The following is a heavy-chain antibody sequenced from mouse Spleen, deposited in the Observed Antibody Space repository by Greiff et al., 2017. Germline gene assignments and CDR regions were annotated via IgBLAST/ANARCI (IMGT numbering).Heavy chain of an antibody. V-gene: IGHV1-54*01. Sequence: QVQLKQSGAELVRPGTSVKVSCKASGYAFTNYLIEWVKQRPGQGLEWIGVINPGSGGTNYNEKFKGKATLTADKSSSTAYMQLSSLTSEDSAVYFCARSGDGYYYFDYWGQGTTLTVSS. CDR3: ARSGDGYYYFDY. CDR1: GYAFTNYL. CDR2: INPGSGGT. J-gene: IGHJ2*01. D-gene: IGHD2-3*01.